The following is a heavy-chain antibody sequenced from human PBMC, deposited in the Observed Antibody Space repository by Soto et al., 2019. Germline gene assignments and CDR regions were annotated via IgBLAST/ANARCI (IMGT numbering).Heavy chain of an antibody. CDR3: AFGRDGYKVDY. J-gene: IGHJ4*02. D-gene: IGHD5-12*01. Sequence: QVQLVQSGAEVKKPGSSVKVSCKASGGTFSSYTISWVRQAPGQGLEWMGRIIPILGIANYAQKFQGRVTNTXXKSTSTAYMELSSLRSEDTAVYYCAFGRDGYKVDYWGQGTLVTVSS. CDR1: GGTFSSYT. V-gene: IGHV1-69*02. CDR2: IIPILGIA.